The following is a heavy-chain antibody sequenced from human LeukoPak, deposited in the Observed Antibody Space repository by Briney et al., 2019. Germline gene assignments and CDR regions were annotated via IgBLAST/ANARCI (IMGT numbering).Heavy chain of an antibody. CDR3: ATVLGRLVVRDAFDI. V-gene: IGHV1-69*06. CDR2: IIPIFGTA. D-gene: IGHD2-15*01. J-gene: IGHJ3*02. CDR1: GGTFSSYA. Sequence: EASVKVSCKASGGTFSSYAISWVRQAPGQGLEWMGGIIPIFGTANYAQKFQGRVTMTEDTSTDTAYMELSSLRSEDTAVYYCATVLGRLVVRDAFDIWGQGTMVTVSS.